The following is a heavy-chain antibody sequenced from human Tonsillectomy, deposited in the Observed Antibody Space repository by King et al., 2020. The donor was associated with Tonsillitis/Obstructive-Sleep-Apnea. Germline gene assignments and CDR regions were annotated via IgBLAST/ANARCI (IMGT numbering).Heavy chain of an antibody. Sequence: ETLSRTCTVSGVSITDYFWTWSRQPPGKGLEWIGIIYDSGSTNYNPSLKSRVTMSVDTSENQLSLDLTSVTPADTAVYYCARVPYSMVRGVTYYFAFWGQGTLVTVSS. D-gene: IGHD3-10*01. CDR3: ARVPYSMVRGVTYYFAF. CDR1: GVSITDYF. V-gene: IGHV4-59*01. J-gene: IGHJ4*02. CDR2: IYDSGST.